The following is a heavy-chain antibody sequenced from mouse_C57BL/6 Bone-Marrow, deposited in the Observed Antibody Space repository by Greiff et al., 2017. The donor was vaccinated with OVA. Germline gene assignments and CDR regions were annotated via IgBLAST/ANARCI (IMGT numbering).Heavy chain of an antibody. D-gene: IGHD1-1*01. V-gene: IGHV1-4*01. CDR2: INPSSGYT. CDR3: AIITTVVARGFAY. J-gene: IGHJ3*01. Sequence: QVQLQQSGAELARPGASVKMSCKASGYTFTSYTMHWVKQRPGQGLEWIGYINPSSGYTKYNQKFKDKATLTADKSSSTAYMQLSSLTSEDSAVYYCAIITTVVARGFAYWGQGTLVTVSA. CDR1: GYTFTSYT.